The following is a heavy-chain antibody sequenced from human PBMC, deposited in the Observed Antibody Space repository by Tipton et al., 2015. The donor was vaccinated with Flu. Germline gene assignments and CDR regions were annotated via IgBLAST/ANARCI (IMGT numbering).Heavy chain of an antibody. CDR1: GFTFSSYA. D-gene: IGHD6-13*01. CDR2: IWSDGSNK. Sequence: SLRLSCAASGFTFSSYAMSWVRQAPGKGLEWVAVIWSDGSNKYYADSVKGRFTISRDNSKNTLYLQMNSLRAEDTALYYCARAAAGWYYFDYWGQGTLVTVSS. CDR3: ARAAAGWYYFDY. J-gene: IGHJ4*02. V-gene: IGHV3-33*08.